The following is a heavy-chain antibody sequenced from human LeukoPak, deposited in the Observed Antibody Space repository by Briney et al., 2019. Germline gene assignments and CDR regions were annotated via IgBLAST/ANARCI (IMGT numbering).Heavy chain of an antibody. J-gene: IGHJ3*02. D-gene: IGHD4-17*01. CDR3: ARDHDYAGSHAFDI. CDR2: IYDSGST. V-gene: IGHV4-39*07. CDR1: GGSISSSSYY. Sequence: PSETLSLTCTVSGGSISSSSYYWGWIRQPPGKGLEWIGSIYDSGSTYYNPSLKSRVTISVDRSKNQFSLKLSSVTAADTAVYYCARDHDYAGSHAFDIWGQGTMVTVSS.